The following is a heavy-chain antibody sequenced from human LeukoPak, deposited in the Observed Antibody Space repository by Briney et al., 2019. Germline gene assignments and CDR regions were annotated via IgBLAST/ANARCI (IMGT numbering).Heavy chain of an antibody. CDR2: IYYSGST. CDR3: ARRAARPERYFDY. J-gene: IGHJ4*02. D-gene: IGHD6-6*01. CDR1: GGSISSSSYY. V-gene: IGHV4-39*01. Sequence: PSETLSLTCAVSGGSISSSSYYWGWIRQPPGKGLEWIGSIYYSGSTYYIPSLKSRVTISVDTSKNQFSLKLSSVTAADTAVYYCARRAARPERYFDYWGQGILVTVSS.